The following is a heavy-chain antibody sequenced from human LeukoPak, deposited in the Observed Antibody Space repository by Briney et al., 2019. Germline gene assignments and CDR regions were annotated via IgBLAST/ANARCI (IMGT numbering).Heavy chain of an antibody. D-gene: IGHD6-6*01. CDR2: IYHSGST. CDR3: ARGGAARLHFQN. J-gene: IGHJ1*01. CDR1: GGSISTYY. Sequence: SETLSLTCTVSGGSISTYYWNWIRQPPGKGLEWIGYIYHSGSTNYNPSLQSRVTISVDTSKNQFSLNLNSVTAADTAVYYCARGGAARLHFQNWGQGTMVTVSS. V-gene: IGHV4-59*01.